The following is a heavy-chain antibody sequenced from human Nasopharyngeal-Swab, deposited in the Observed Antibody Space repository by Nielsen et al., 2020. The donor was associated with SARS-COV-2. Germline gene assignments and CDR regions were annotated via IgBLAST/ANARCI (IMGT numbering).Heavy chain of an antibody. J-gene: IGHJ3*02. CDR2: ISYDGDNK. Sequence: LSLTCAASAFTFSRYAMHWVRQPPGKGLEWVAIISYDGDNKYYAGSVLGRFTISRDNTRNTLFLQMNSLRPEDTAIYFCAKDKGRYGGYDAFDIWGQGTMVTVSS. CDR3: AKDKGRYGGYDAFDI. V-gene: IGHV3-30*18. CDR1: AFTFSRYA. D-gene: IGHD3-16*01.